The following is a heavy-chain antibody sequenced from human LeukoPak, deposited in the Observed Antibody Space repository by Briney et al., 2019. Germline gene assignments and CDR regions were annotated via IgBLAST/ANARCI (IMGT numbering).Heavy chain of an antibody. CDR2: IKQDGGEI. V-gene: IGHV3-7*03. D-gene: IGHD3-22*01. CDR3: ARDKGDYDTSGSLFVF. CDR1: GFTFSSYG. J-gene: IGHJ4*02. Sequence: PGGSLRLSCAASGFTFSSYGMHWVRQAPGKGLEWVANIKQDGGEIYYVDSVKGRFTISRDNAKSSLYLQMNSLRAGDTAVYYCARDKGDYDTSGSLFVFGGQGTLVTVSS.